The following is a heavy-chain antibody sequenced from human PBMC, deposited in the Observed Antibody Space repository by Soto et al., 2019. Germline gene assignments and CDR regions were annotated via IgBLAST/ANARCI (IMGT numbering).Heavy chain of an antibody. CDR2: IIPIFGTA. CDR3: ASSLAYCGGDCYRGGIDY. D-gene: IGHD2-21*02. CDR1: GGTFSSYA. V-gene: IGHV1-69*01. J-gene: IGHJ4*02. Sequence: QVQLVQSGAEVKKPGSSVKVSCKASGGTFSSYAISWVRQAPGQGLEWLGGIIPIFGTANYAQKFKGRVTITADESTSTAYMELSSLRSEDTAVYYCASSLAYCGGDCYRGGIDYWGQGTLVTVSS.